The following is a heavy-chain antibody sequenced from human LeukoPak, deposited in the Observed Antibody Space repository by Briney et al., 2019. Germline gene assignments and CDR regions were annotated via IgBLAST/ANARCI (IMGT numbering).Heavy chain of an antibody. Sequence: GGSLRLSCAASGFTFSNYALHWVRQAPGKGLEWLAFISYDGNVRYYADSVKGRFTISRDNSKNTLYLQMNSLRAEDTAVYYCAKVPGGTYYFDYWGQGTLVTVSS. J-gene: IGHJ4*02. CDR3: AKVPGGTYYFDY. CDR2: ISYDGNVR. CDR1: GFTFSNYA. D-gene: IGHD1-1*01. V-gene: IGHV3-30-3*01.